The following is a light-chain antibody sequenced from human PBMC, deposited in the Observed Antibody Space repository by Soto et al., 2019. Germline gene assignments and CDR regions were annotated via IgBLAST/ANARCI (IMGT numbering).Light chain of an antibody. V-gene: IGLV2-11*01. J-gene: IGLJ1*01. CDR2: DVT. CDR3: CSYAGSYTHV. Sequence: QSALTQPRSVSGSPGQSVTISCTGSSSDVGGYDFVSWYQQHPGKAPKLMLYDVTKRPSGVPDRFSGSKSGNSASLTISGLQTDDEADYYCCSYAGSYTHVFGTGTKVTVL. CDR1: SSDVGGYDF.